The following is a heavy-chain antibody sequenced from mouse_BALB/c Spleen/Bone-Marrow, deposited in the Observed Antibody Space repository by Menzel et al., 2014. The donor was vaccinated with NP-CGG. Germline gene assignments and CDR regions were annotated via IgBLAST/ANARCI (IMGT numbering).Heavy chain of an antibody. D-gene: IGHD2-4*01. V-gene: IGHV3-6*02. CDR1: GYSITSGYY. J-gene: IGHJ1*01. Sequence: EVQVVESGPGLVKPSQSLSLTCSVTGYSITSGYYWNWIRQFPGNKLEWMGYISYDGSNNYNPSLKNRISITRDTSKNQFFLKLNSVTTEDTATCFCARVYDYDEYFDVWGAGTTVTVSS. CDR3: ARVYDYDEYFDV. CDR2: ISYDGSN.